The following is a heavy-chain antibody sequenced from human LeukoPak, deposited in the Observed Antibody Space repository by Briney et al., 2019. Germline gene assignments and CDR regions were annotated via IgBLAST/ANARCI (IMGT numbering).Heavy chain of an antibody. V-gene: IGHV3-7*03. J-gene: IGHJ4*02. CDR2: IKQDGSEK. CDR1: GFTFSSYW. D-gene: IGHD3-3*01. Sequence: GGSLRLSCAASGFTFSSYWMGWVRQAPGKGLEWVANIKQDGSEKYYVDSVKGRFTISRDNAKNSLYLQVNSLRAEDTAVYYCAKEPTIFGVVIDYWGQGTLVTVSS. CDR3: AKEPTIFGVVIDY.